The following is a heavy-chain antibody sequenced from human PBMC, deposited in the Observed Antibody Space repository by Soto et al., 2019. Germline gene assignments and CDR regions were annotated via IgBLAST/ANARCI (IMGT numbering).Heavy chain of an antibody. J-gene: IGHJ5*02. CDR3: TREQWDENYSDP. CDR2: IYYSGGT. V-gene: IGHV4-61*08. D-gene: IGHD1-26*01. CDR1: GDALSRGGYF. Sequence: PSETLSLTCTVSGDALSRGGYFYTWVRQPPGKGLEWLGYIYYSGGTNYNPSLKSRVTISLDKSKSQFSLRLISVTAADTAVYYCTREQWDENYSDPWGQGTLVTVSS.